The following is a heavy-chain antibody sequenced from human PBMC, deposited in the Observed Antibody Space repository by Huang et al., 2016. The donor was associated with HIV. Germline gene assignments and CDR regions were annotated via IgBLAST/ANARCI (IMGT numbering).Heavy chain of an antibody. Sequence: QVQLVESGGGVVQPGRSLRLACAASGFTFSSYGMHWVRQAPGKGLEWVAVISSYGSNKHHADSVNGRFTISRDNSKNTLYLQMNSLRAEDTAVYYCAKGPMGGDSSSSGYAYWGQGTLVTVSS. CDR1: GFTFSSYG. J-gene: IGHJ4*02. CDR2: ISSYGSNK. CDR3: AKGPMGGDSSSSGYAY. V-gene: IGHV3-30*18. D-gene: IGHD6-13*01.